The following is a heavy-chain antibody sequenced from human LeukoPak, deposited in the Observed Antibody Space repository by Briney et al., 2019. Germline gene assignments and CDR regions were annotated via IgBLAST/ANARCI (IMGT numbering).Heavy chain of an antibody. J-gene: IGHJ5*02. CDR1: GFTVSSNY. D-gene: IGHD3-22*01. CDR2: IKQDGSEK. Sequence: GGSLRLSCAASGFTVSSNYMSWVRQAPGKGREWVANIKQDGSEKYYVDSVKGRFTISRDNAKNSLYLQMNSLRAEDTAVYYCAREGGGYYDSSGYYSWFDPWGQGTLVTVSS. V-gene: IGHV3-7*01. CDR3: AREGGGYYDSSGYYSWFDP.